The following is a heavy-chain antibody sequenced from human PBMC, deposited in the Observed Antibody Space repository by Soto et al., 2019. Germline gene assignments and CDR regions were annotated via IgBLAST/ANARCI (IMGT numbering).Heavy chain of an antibody. CDR1: GFTFSSYS. CDR2: ISSSSSTI. D-gene: IGHD3-10*01. J-gene: IGHJ6*02. Sequence: GGSLRLSCAASGFTFSSYSMNWVRQAPGKGLEWVSYISSSSSTIYYADSVKGRFTISRDNAKNSLYLQMNSLRDEDTAVYYCARENQGNALLWFGELVGDYYGMDVWGQGTTVTVSS. V-gene: IGHV3-48*02. CDR3: ARENQGNALLWFGELVGDYYGMDV.